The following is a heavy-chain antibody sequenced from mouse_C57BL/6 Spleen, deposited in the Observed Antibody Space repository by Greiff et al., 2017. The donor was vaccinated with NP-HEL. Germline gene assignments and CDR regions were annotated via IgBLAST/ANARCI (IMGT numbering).Heavy chain of an antibody. V-gene: IGHV5-4*01. Sequence: EVQLVESGGGLVKPGGSLKLSCAASGFTFSSYAMSWVRQTPEKRLEWVATISDGGSYTYYPDNVKGRFTISRDNAKNKLYLQMSHLKSEDTARDYGARGPEDYSYAMDYGGQGTSVTVSS. CDR2: ISDGGSYT. J-gene: IGHJ4*01. CDR1: GFTFSSYA. CDR3: ARGPEDYSYAMDY. D-gene: IGHD1-1*01.